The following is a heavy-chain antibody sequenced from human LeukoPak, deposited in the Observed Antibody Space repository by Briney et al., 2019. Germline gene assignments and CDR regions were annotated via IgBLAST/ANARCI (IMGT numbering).Heavy chain of an antibody. J-gene: IGHJ4*02. V-gene: IGHV3-21*01. Sequence: GGSLRLSCAASGFTFSSYSMNWVRQAPGKGLEWVSSISSSSSYIYYADPVKGRFTISRDNAKNSLYLQMNSLRAEDTAVYYCARQEGSGYYYADYWGQGTLVTVSS. CDR3: ARQEGSGYYYADY. CDR2: ISSSSSYI. CDR1: GFTFSSYS. D-gene: IGHD3-22*01.